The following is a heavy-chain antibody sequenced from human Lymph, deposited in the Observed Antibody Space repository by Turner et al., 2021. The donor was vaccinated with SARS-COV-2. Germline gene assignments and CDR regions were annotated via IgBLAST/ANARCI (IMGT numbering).Heavy chain of an antibody. CDR1: GFTFSTYA. J-gene: IGHJ6*02. Sequence: QVQLVESGGGVVQPGRSLGLSCAATGFTFSTYAIHWVRQAAGKGQEWVAVISYDGSNKYYADSVKCRFTISRDNSKNTLYLQMNSLRAEDTAVYYCARYGSGGYFYYGLDVWGQGTTVTVSS. CDR3: ARYGSGGYFYYGLDV. D-gene: IGHD3-10*01. V-gene: IGHV3-30*04. CDR2: ISYDGSNK.